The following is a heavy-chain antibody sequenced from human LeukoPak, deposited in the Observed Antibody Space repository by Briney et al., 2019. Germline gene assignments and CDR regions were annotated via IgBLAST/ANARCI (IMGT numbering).Heavy chain of an antibody. CDR1: GFTVITND. V-gene: IGHV3-53*01. CDR2: LYSDGNT. J-gene: IGHJ4*02. CDR3: ARGVEPLAANTLAY. D-gene: IGHD3-16*01. Sequence: GGSLRLSCAASGFTVITNDMTWVRQAPGKGLEWVSVLYSDGNTKYADSVQGRFTISRDNSKNTLYLEMNSLSPDDTAVYYCARGVEPLAANTLAYCGQGTLVTVSS.